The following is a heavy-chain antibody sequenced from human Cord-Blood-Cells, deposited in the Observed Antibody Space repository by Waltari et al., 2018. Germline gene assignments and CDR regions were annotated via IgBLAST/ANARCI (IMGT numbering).Heavy chain of an antibody. Sequence: QVQLVQSGAEVKKPGASVKVSCKVSGYTLTDLSMHWVRQAPGKGLEWMGGFDPEDGETIYAQKFQGRVTMTEDTSTDTAYMELSSLRSEDTAVYYCATVNSYGRKYHYWYFDLWGRGTLVTVSS. D-gene: IGHD5-18*01. J-gene: IGHJ2*01. V-gene: IGHV1-24*01. CDR3: ATVNSYGRKYHYWYFDL. CDR1: GYTLTDLS. CDR2: FDPEDGET.